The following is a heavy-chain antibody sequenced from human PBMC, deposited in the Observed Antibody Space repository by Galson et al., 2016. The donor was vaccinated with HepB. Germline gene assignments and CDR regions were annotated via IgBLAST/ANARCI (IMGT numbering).Heavy chain of an antibody. J-gene: IGHJ4*02. Sequence: SLRLSCASSGFNFGDFGFNWFRQAPGKGLEWVGFIRNEAYVGTTEYAASVKGRFTLSRDDSNSVAYLQMSSLESEDTGVYYCSRGGDGRGWTVFDYWGRGTPVTVSS. D-gene: IGHD3/OR15-3a*01. CDR3: SRGGDGRGWTVFDY. CDR1: GFNFGDFG. CDR2: IRNEAYVGTT. V-gene: IGHV3-49*03.